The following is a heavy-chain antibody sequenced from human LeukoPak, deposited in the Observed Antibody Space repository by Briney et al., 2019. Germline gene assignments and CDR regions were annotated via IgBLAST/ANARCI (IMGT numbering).Heavy chain of an antibody. Sequence: GGSLRLSCAASGFTVSSNYMTWVRQSPGKGLEWVSVIYSSGSTYYADSVKGRFTISRDNAKNSLYLQMNSLRAEDTAVYYCAELGITMIGGVWGKGTTVTISS. J-gene: IGHJ6*04. V-gene: IGHV3-66*01. D-gene: IGHD3-10*02. CDR2: IYSSGST. CDR1: GFTVSSNY. CDR3: AELGITMIGGV.